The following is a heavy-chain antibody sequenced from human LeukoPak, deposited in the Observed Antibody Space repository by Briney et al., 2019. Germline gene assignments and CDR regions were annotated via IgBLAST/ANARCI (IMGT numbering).Heavy chain of an antibody. Sequence: PGGSLRLSCAASGFTFDDYAMHWVRQAPGQGLEWVSGISWNSGSIGYADSVKGRFTISRDNAKNSLYLQMNSLRAEDTAFYYCAKKRGTSSSWYLGAFDVWGQGTVVTVSS. CDR3: AKKRGTSSSWYLGAFDV. D-gene: IGHD6-13*01. CDR2: ISWNSGSI. V-gene: IGHV3-9*01. J-gene: IGHJ3*01. CDR1: GFTFDDYA.